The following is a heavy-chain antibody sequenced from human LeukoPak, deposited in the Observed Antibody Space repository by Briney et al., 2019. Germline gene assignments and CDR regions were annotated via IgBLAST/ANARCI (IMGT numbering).Heavy chain of an antibody. CDR1: GYTFTSYD. D-gene: IGHD3-9*01. CDR3: ARGPGVRYFDWLLLGENWFDP. J-gene: IGHJ5*02. Sequence: ASVKVSCKASGYTFTSYDINWVRQATGQGLEWMGWMNPNSGNTGYALKFQGRVTMTRNTSISTAYMELSSLRSEDTAVYYCARGPGVRYFDWLLLGENWFDPWGQGTLVTVSS. CDR2: MNPNSGNT. V-gene: IGHV1-8*01.